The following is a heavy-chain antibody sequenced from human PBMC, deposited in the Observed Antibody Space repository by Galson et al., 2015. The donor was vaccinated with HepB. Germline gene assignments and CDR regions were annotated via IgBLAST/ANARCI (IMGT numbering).Heavy chain of an antibody. CDR2: IWYDGSNK. J-gene: IGHJ6*02. V-gene: IGHV3-33*01. Sequence: SLRLSCAASGFTFSSYGMHWVRQAPGKGLEWVAVIWYDGSNKYYADSVKGRFTISRDNSKNTLYLQMNSLRAEDTAVYYCARESGLYSYGAYYYYYYGMDVWGQGTTVTVSS. D-gene: IGHD5-18*01. CDR3: ARESGLYSYGAYYYYYYGMDV. CDR1: GFTFSSYG.